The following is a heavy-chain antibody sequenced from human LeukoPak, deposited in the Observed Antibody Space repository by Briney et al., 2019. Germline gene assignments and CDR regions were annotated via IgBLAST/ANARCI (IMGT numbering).Heavy chain of an antibody. V-gene: IGHV5-51*01. J-gene: IGHJ3*01. CDR1: GYSFTSDW. CDR2: IYPGDSDT. CDR3: ARRAQNTGGLSGRNAFDF. Sequence: GESLKISCKASGYSFTSDWIGWVRQMPGKGLEWMGIIYPGDSDTRYRPSFQGQVTISADKSISTAYLQWSSLTASDTAIYYCARRAQNTGGLSGRNAFDFWGQGQWSPSLQ. D-gene: IGHD7-27*01.